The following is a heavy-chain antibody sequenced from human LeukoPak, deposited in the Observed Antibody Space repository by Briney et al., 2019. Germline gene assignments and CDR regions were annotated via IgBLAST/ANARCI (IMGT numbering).Heavy chain of an antibody. V-gene: IGHV4-4*07. D-gene: IGHD6-19*01. J-gene: IGHJ5*02. Sequence: PSETLSLTCTVSGGSISSYYWSGIRQPAGKGLEWIGRIYTSGSTNYNPSLKSRVTMSVDTSKNQFSLKLSSVTAADTAVYYCARDWGMAGTGNWFDPWGQGTLVTVSS. CDR2: IYTSGST. CDR1: GGSISSYY. CDR3: ARDWGMAGTGNWFDP.